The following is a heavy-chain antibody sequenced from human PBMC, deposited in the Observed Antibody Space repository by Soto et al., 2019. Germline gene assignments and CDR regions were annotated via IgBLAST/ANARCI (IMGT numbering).Heavy chain of an antibody. CDR1: GYTFTGYY. V-gene: IGHV1-2*04. CDR2: INPNSGGT. J-gene: IGHJ6*02. D-gene: IGHD1-7*01. CDR3: ARDFQTGNTSSYYYGMDV. Sequence: ASVKVSCKASGYTFTGYYMHWVRQAPGQGLEWMGWINPNSGGTNYAQKFQGWVTMTRDTSISTAYMELSRLRSDDTAVYYCARDFQTGNTSSYYYGMDVWGQGTPVTVSS.